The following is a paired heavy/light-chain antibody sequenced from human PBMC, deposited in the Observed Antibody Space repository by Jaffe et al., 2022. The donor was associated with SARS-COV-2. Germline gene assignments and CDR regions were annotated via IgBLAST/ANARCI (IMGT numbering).Heavy chain of an antibody. V-gene: IGHV3-23*01. D-gene: IGHD5-12*01. J-gene: IGHJ4*02. CDR2: IGGSGGFT. CDR1: GFNFNSYA. CDR3: AKDSGYLNFNFEY. Sequence: EVQLLESGGGSVQSGGSLRLSCVASGFNFNSYAMSWVRQAPGKGLEWVSTIGGSGGFTYYADSVKGRFTISRDNPKNTVYLEMSSLGGDDTAVYYCAKDSGYLNFNFEYWGQGALVTVSS.
Light chain of an antibody. CDR3: QQRSSWPRVT. Sequence: DIVLTQSPATLSLSPGERATLSCRASQSVLTYLDWYQQRPGQAPRLLMYDASKRATGIPARFSGSGSGTDFTLTINSLEPEDFAIYYCQQRSSWPRVTFGPGTKVDVK. CDR1: QSVLTY. J-gene: IGKJ3*01. CDR2: DAS. V-gene: IGKV3-11*01.